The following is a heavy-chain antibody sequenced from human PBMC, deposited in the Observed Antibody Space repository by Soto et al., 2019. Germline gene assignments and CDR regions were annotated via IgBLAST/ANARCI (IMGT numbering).Heavy chain of an antibody. V-gene: IGHV4-34*01. D-gene: IGHD2-15*01. Sequence: SETLSLTCAVYGGSFSGYYWSWIRQPPGKGPEWIGEINHSGSTNYNPSLKSRVTISVDTSKNQFSLKLSSVTAADTAVYYCAREVVVVAAKGPFDYWGQGTLVTVPS. CDR1: GGSFSGYY. CDR3: AREVVVVAAKGPFDY. J-gene: IGHJ4*02. CDR2: INHSGST.